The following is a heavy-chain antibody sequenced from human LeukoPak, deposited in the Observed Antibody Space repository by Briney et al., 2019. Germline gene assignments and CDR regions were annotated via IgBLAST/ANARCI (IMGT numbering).Heavy chain of an antibody. D-gene: IGHD2-21*02. CDR2: ISSSSSTI. CDR3: AREGLAYCGGDCYFQY. Sequence: GGSLRLSCAASGFTFSSYSMNWVRQAPGKGLERVSYISSSSSTIYYVDSVKGRFTISRDNAKNSLYLQMNSLRAEDTAVYYCAREGLAYCGGDCYFQYWGQGTLVTVSS. CDR1: GFTFSSYS. J-gene: IGHJ4*02. V-gene: IGHV3-48*04.